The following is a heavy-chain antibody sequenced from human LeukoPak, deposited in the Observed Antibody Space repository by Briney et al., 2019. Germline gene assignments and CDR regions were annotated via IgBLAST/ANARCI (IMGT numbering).Heavy chain of an antibody. V-gene: IGHV1-8*01. D-gene: IGHD6-13*01. CDR2: MNPNSGNT. CDR3: ARGFASGYSSSYWFDP. J-gene: IGHJ5*02. CDR1: GYTFTSYD. Sequence: GASVKVSCKASGYTFTSYDINWVRQATGQGLEWMGWMNPNSGNTGYAQKFQGRVTMTRNTSISTAYMELSSLRSEDTAVYYCARGFASGYSSSYWFDPWGQGTLVTVSS.